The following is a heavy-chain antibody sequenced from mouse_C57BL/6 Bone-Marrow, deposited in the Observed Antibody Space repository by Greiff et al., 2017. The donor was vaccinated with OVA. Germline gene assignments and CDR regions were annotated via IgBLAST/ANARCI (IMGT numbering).Heavy chain of an antibody. CDR3: ARSQGGDGYYYWYFDV. V-gene: IGHV1-54*01. J-gene: IGHJ1*03. Sequence: VQLQQSGAELVRPGTSVKVSCKASGYAFTNYLIEWVKQRPGQGLEWIGVINPGSGGTNYNEKFKGKATLTADKSSSTAYMQLSSLTSEDSAVYVCARSQGGDGYYYWYFDVWGTGTTVTVSS. D-gene: IGHD2-3*01. CDR1: GYAFTNYL. CDR2: INPGSGGT.